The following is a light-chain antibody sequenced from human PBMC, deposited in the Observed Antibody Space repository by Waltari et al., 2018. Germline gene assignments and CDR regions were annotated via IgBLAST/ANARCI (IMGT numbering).Light chain of an antibody. CDR3: QQVYT. V-gene: IGKV3-11*01. Sequence: EIVLTQSPATLSLSPGERATLSCRASQSVSSYLAWYQQKPGQAPRLLIYGASNRATGIPARFSGSGSGTDFTLTISSLEPEDFAVYYCQQVYTFGQGTKLEIK. CDR2: GAS. J-gene: IGKJ2*01. CDR1: QSVSSY.